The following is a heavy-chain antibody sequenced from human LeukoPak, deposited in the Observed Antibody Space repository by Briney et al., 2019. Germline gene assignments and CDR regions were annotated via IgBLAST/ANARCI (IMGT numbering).Heavy chain of an antibody. J-gene: IGHJ3*02. CDR1: GFTFSSYS. CDR2: ISSSSSYI. V-gene: IGHV3-21*01. D-gene: IGHD6-13*01. Sequence: GGSLRLSCAASGFTFSSYSMNWVRQAPGKGLEWVSSISSSSSYIYYADSVKGRFTISRDNAKNSLYLQMNSLRAEDTVVYYCARDRQPSSSWYPAFDIWGQGTMVTVSS. CDR3: ARDRQPSSSWYPAFDI.